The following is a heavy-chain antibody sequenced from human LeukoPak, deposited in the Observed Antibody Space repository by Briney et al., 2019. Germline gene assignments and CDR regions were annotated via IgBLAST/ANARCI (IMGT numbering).Heavy chain of an antibody. CDR3: ATDRPGGELSLRYGMDV. V-gene: IGHV1-69*04. D-gene: IGHD3-16*02. CDR2: IIPILGIA. Sequence: GASVKVSCKASGGTFSSYAISWVRQAPGQGLEWMGRIIPILGIANYAQKFQGRVTITADKSTSTAYMELSSLRSEDTAVYYCATDRPGGELSLRYGMDVWGQGTTVTVSS. CDR1: GGTFSSYA. J-gene: IGHJ6*02.